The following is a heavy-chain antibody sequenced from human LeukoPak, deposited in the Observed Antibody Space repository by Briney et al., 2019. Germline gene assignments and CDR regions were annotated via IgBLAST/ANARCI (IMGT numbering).Heavy chain of an antibody. CDR1: GFTFSSYS. J-gene: IGHJ5*02. D-gene: IGHD6-6*01. CDR2: ISSSSSTI. Sequence: GGSLRLSCAASGFTFSSYSMNWVRQAPGKGLEWVSYISSSSSTIYYADSVKGRFTISRDNAKNSLYLQMNSLRAEGTAVYYCARYSSSFWFDPWGQGTLVTVSS. V-gene: IGHV3-48*01. CDR3: ARYSSSFWFDP.